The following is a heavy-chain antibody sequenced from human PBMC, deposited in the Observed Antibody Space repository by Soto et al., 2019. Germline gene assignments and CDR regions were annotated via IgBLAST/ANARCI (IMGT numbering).Heavy chain of an antibody. V-gene: IGHV4-59*01. J-gene: IGHJ4*02. CDR1: GDSMRSYS. Sequence: SETLSLTCTVSGDSMRSYSWSWIRQPPGKGLEWIGYIYYSGSTTYNPSFKSRVTISIDTSEKQFSLKLTSVTAADTAVYFCAGDYGSGSYRFDYWAQGALVTVSS. CDR3: AGDYGSGSYRFDY. CDR2: IYYSGST. D-gene: IGHD3-10*01.